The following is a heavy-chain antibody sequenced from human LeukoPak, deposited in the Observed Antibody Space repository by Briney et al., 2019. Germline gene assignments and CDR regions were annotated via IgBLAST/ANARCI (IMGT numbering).Heavy chain of an antibody. CDR1: GYTFTGYY. V-gene: IGHV1-2*02. CDR2: INPNSGGT. Sequence: GASVKVSCKASGYTFTGYYMHWVRQAPGQGLEWMGWINPNSGGTNYAQEFQGRVTMTRDTSISTAYMELSRLRSDDTAVYYCASGPNYYDSSGYYNDYWGQGTLVTVSS. J-gene: IGHJ4*02. D-gene: IGHD3-22*01. CDR3: ASGPNYYDSSGYYNDY.